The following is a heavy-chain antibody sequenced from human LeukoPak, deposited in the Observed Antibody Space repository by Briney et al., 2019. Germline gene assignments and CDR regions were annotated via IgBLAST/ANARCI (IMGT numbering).Heavy chain of an antibody. CDR1: GYTFTSYD. D-gene: IGHD2-2*02. Sequence: ASVKVSCKASGYTFTSYDINWVRQATGQGLEWMGWMNPNSANTGYAQKFQGRVTMTRDTSISTAYVELSNLRSEDTAIYYCARGDRYCSSASCYNYWGQGTLVTVSS. J-gene: IGHJ4*02. CDR3: ARGDRYCSSASCYNY. V-gene: IGHV1-8*01. CDR2: MNPNSANT.